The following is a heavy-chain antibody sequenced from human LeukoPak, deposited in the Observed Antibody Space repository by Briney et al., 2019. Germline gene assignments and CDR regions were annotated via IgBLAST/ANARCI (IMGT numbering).Heavy chain of an antibody. D-gene: IGHD6-19*01. V-gene: IGHV1-18*01. CDR1: GYAFTSSG. Sequence: VDVYCKAAGYAFTSSGNRWVRQAPGQGLEWMRWISAYNGNTNYAQKLQGRVTMTTDTSTSTAYMELRSLRSDDTAVYYCARDSSGPSAYDYWGQGTLVTVSS. J-gene: IGHJ4*02. CDR3: ARDSSGPSAYDY. CDR2: ISAYNGNT.